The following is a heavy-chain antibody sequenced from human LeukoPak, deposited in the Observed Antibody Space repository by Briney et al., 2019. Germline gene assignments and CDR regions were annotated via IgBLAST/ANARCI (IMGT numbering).Heavy chain of an antibody. V-gene: IGHV4-59*01. D-gene: IGHD3-9*01. Sequence: PSETLSLTCTVSGGSISSYYWSWIRQPPGKGLEWIGYIYYSGSTNYNPSLKSRVTISVDTSKNQFSMKLSSVTAADTAVYYCARGRLRYFDWLSPWGQGTLVTVSS. CDR1: GGSISSYY. CDR2: IYYSGST. CDR3: ARGRLRYFDWLSP. J-gene: IGHJ5*02.